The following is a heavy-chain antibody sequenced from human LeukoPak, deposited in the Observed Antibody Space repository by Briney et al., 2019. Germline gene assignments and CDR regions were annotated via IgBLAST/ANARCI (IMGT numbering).Heavy chain of an antibody. Sequence: GESLKISCKGSGYSFTSYWIGWVRQMPGKGLEWMGIIYPGDSDTRYSPSFQGQVTISADKSISTAYLQWSSLKASDTAMYYCARLYYYDSSGHEENEYYFDYWGQGTLVTVSS. D-gene: IGHD3-22*01. CDR3: ARLYYYDSSGHEENEYYFDY. J-gene: IGHJ4*02. CDR1: GYSFTSYW. V-gene: IGHV5-51*01. CDR2: IYPGDSDT.